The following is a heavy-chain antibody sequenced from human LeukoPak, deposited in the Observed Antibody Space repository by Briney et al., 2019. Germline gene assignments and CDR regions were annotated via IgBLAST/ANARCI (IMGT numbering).Heavy chain of an antibody. CDR1: GFTFSNAW. Sequence: GGSLRLCCAASGFTFSNAWMSWVRQAPGKGLDWVSSISSSSSYIYYADSVKGRFTISRDNAKNSLYLQMNSLRAEDTAVYYCARDQDYYYYYGMDVWGQGTTVTVSS. CDR3: ARDQDYYYYYGMDV. J-gene: IGHJ6*02. V-gene: IGHV3-21*01. CDR2: ISSSSSYI.